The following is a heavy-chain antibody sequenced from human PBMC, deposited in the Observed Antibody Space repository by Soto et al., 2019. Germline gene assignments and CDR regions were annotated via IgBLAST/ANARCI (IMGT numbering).Heavy chain of an antibody. CDR1: GFTLDDYA. J-gene: IGHJ4*02. CDR3: AKDISRLVPGPFGY. Sequence: PGGSLRLSCTAAGFTLDDYAMHWVRQTPGKGLEWVAGINWTNDILGYADSLKGRFTISRDHVKNSLYLQMNTLRVEDTALYSCAKDISRLVPGPFGYWGERALGAV. CDR2: INWTNDIL. D-gene: IGHD3-16*01. V-gene: IGHV3-9*01.